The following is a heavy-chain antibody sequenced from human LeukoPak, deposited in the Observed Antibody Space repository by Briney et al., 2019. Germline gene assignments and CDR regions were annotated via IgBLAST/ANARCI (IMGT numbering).Heavy chain of an antibody. CDR1: GGSISSSSYY. V-gene: IGHV4-39*01. D-gene: IGHD2-21*01. J-gene: IGHJ6*03. Sequence: PSETLSLTCTVSGGSISSSSYYWGWIRQPPGKGLGGMGGIYYSGSTYYNPSLKSRVTISVDTSKNQFSLKLSSVTAADTAVYYCARLTCGGDCYWYYYYYMDVWGKGTTVTVSS. CDR3: ARLTCGGDCYWYYYYYMDV. CDR2: IYYSGST.